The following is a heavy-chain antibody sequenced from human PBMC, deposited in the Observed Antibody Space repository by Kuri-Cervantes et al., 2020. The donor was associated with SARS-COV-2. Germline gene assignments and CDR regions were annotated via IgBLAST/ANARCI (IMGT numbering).Heavy chain of an antibody. J-gene: IGHJ5*02. CDR1: GYTFTSYG. CDR3: ATSRIVGAPDWFDP. V-gene: IGHV1-8*02. D-gene: IGHD1-26*01. Sequence: ASVKVSCKASGYTFTSYGISWVRQAPGQGLEWMGWMNPNSGNTGYAQKFQGRVTMTEDTSTDTAYMELGSLRSEDTAVYYCATSRIVGAPDWFDPWGQGTLVTVSS. CDR2: MNPNSGNT.